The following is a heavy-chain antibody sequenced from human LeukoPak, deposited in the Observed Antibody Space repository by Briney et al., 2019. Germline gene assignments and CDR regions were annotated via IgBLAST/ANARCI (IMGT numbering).Heavy chain of an antibody. CDR3: ARHIAARLASGYYYYVDV. CDR2: IYYSGST. J-gene: IGHJ6*03. Sequence: HSETLSLTCTVSGGSISSSSYYWGWIRQPPGKGLEYIAHIYYSGSTNYNPSLKSRVTMSLDTSKNQFSLKLSSVTAADTAVYYCARHIAARLASGYYYYVDVWGKGTTVTVSS. D-gene: IGHD6-6*01. CDR1: GGSISSSSYY. V-gene: IGHV4-61*05.